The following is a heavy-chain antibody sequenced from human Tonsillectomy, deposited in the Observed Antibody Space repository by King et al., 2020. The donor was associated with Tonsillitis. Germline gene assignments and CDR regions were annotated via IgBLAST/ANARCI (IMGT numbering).Heavy chain of an antibody. D-gene: IGHD5-18*01. CDR3: AKRGYSYSDFDS. Sequence: VQLVESGAEVKKPGASVKVSCKASGYTFTRYDINWVRQATGQGLEWMGWMNPNSGSTGYEQKFQGRVTMTRNTSITTAYMELSSLRSEDTAVYYCAKRGYSYSDFDSWGQGTLVTVSP. CDR2: MNPNSGST. CDR1: GYTFTRYD. J-gene: IGHJ4*02. V-gene: IGHV1-8*01.